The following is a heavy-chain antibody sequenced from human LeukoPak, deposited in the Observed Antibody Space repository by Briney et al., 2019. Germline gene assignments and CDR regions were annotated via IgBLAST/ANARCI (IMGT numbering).Heavy chain of an antibody. J-gene: IGHJ3*02. CDR1: GGSISPHY. D-gene: IGHD5-24*01. Sequence: SETLSPTCTVSGGSISPHYWSWIRQPPGKGLEWIGYIHYSGTIRYNPSLESRVTMSVDTSKNQFSLRVSSVTAADTAVYYCARVLADGYSDIWGQGTMVTVSS. CDR2: IHYSGTI. V-gene: IGHV4-59*11. CDR3: ARVLADGYSDI.